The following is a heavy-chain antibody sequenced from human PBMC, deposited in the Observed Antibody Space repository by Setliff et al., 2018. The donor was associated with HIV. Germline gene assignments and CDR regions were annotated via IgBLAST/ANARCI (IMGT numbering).Heavy chain of an antibody. CDR3: ARGSLQWELQAFDI. Sequence: GESLKISCAASGFTFSFYNMNWVRQAPGKGLEWVSYISSSSSTIYYADSVKGRFTISRDNAKNSLYLQMSSLRAEDTAMYYCARGSLQWELQAFDIWGQGTMVTVSS. J-gene: IGHJ3*02. V-gene: IGHV3-48*01. CDR2: ISSSSSTI. CDR1: GFTFSFYN. D-gene: IGHD1-26*01.